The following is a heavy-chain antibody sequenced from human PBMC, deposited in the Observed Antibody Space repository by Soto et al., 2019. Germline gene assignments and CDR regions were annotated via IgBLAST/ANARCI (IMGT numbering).Heavy chain of an antibody. CDR1: GYTFTSYA. CDR3: ARVTGGYYDSSGYYLWYFDY. J-gene: IGHJ4*02. CDR2: INAGNGNT. V-gene: IGHV1-3*01. Sequence: ASVKVSCKASGYTFTSYAMHWVRQAPEQRLGGMGWINAGNGNTKYSQKFQGRVTITRDTSASTAYMELSSLRSEDTAVYYCARVTGGYYDSSGYYLWYFDYWGLGTLVTVSS. D-gene: IGHD3-22*01.